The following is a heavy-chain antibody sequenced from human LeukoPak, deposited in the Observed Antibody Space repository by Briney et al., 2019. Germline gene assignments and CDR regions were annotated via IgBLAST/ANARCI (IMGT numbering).Heavy chain of an antibody. V-gene: IGHV3-23*01. CDR3: AKDLGGSGFYFDY. CDR1: GFTFSSYA. CDR2: IGGRGGYT. D-gene: IGHD6-19*01. J-gene: IGHJ4*02. Sequence: PGGSLRLSCAASGFTFSSYAMSWVRQAPGKGLEWVSAIGGRGGYTYYADSLKGRFTISRDNSKNTLYLQMNSLRAEDTAVYYCAKDLGGSGFYFDYWGQGTLVTVSS.